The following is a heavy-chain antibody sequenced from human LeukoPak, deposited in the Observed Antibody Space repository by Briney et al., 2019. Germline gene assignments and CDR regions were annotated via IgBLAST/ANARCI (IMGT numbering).Heavy chain of an antibody. CDR3: ARHRRNSNYLTTVTSIDY. CDR1: SGSISSSSYY. Sequence: SETLSLTCTVSSGSISSSSYYWGWIRQPPGKGLEWIGSIYYTGSTYYSPALKSRVTISVDTSKNQFSLKLTSVSVADTAVHYCARHRRNSNYLTTVTSIDYWGQGTLVIVSS. V-gene: IGHV4-39*01. J-gene: IGHJ4*02. D-gene: IGHD4-17*01. CDR2: IYYTGST.